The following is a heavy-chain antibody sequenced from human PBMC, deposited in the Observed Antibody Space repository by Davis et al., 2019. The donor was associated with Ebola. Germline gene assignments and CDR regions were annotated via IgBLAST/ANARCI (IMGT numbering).Heavy chain of an antibody. V-gene: IGHV4-31*03. CDR3: ARDGGVTTNWFDP. CDR2: IYYSGST. J-gene: IGHJ5*02. CDR1: GGSISSGGYY. D-gene: IGHD3-16*01. Sequence: MPSETLSLTCTVSGGSISSGGYYWSWIRQHPGKGLEWIGYIYYSGSTYYNPSLKSRVTISVDTSKNQFSLKLSSVTAADTAVYYCARDGGVTTNWFDPWGQGTLVTVSS.